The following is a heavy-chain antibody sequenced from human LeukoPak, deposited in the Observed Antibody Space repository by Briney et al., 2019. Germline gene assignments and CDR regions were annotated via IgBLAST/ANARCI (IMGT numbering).Heavy chain of an antibody. J-gene: IGHJ4*02. V-gene: IGHV3-33*01. CDR1: GFTFSSYG. Sequence: GGSLRLSCAASGFTFSSYGMHWVRQAPGKGLEWVAVIWYDGSNKYYADSVKGRFTISRDNSKNTLYLQMNSLRAEDTAVYYCARGHEYRGYGQDYWGQGTLVTVSS. CDR2: IWYDGSNK. D-gene: IGHD5-12*01. CDR3: ARGHEYRGYGQDY.